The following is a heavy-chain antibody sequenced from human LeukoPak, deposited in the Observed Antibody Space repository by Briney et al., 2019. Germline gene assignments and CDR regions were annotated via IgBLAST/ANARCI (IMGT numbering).Heavy chain of an antibody. V-gene: IGHV4-59*08. CDR1: GGSISSYY. D-gene: IGHD2-21*02. Sequence: SETLSLTCSVAGGSISSYYWSWIRQPPGKRPEWIGHIYYSGSTNYNPSLKSRVTMSVDTSRDQFSLKLSSVTATDTAVYYCARGDYYYYYYMDVWGKGTTVTVSS. CDR2: IYYSGST. J-gene: IGHJ6*03. CDR3: ARGDYYYYYYMDV.